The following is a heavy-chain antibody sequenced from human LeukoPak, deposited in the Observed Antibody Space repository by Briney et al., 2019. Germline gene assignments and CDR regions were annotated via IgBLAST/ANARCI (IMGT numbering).Heavy chain of an antibody. CDR2: ISGDGNAK. V-gene: IGHV3-48*01. D-gene: IGHD2/OR15-2a*01. J-gene: IGHJ4*02. Sequence: PGGSLILSCAASGFSFSSYSINCVRQAPGKGLEWVSYISGDGNAKHYTDSVKGRFTISRDNAKNALYLQMNSLRAEDTAVYFCARDYVYAFDYWGQGTLVTVSS. CDR3: ARDYVYAFDY. CDR1: GFSFSSYS.